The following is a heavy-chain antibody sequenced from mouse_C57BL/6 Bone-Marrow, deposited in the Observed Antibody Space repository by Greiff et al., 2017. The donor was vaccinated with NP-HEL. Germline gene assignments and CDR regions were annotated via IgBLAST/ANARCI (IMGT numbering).Heavy chain of an antibody. D-gene: IGHD1-1*01. CDR1: GYAFSSSW. CDR3: ARSYYYGSSYKDY. CDR2: LYPGDGDT. V-gene: IGHV1-82*01. Sequence: QVQLQQSGPELVKPGASVKISCKASGYAFSSSWMNWVKQRPGKGLEWIGRLYPGDGDTNYNGKFKGKATLTADKSSSTAYMQLSSLTSEDSAVYFCARSYYYGSSYKDYWGQGTTLTVSS. J-gene: IGHJ2*01.